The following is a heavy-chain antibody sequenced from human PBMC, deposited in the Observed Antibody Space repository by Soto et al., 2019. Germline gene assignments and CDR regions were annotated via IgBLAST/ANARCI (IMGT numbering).Heavy chain of an antibody. V-gene: IGHV1-69*13. Sequence: SVKVSCKASGGTFSSYAISWVRQAPGQGLEWMGGTIPIFGTANYAQKFQGRVTITADESTSTAYMELSSLRSEDTAVYYCARPFTDTAMVKYAFDIWGQGTMVTVSS. D-gene: IGHD5-18*01. CDR3: ARPFTDTAMVKYAFDI. J-gene: IGHJ3*02. CDR2: TIPIFGTA. CDR1: GGTFSSYA.